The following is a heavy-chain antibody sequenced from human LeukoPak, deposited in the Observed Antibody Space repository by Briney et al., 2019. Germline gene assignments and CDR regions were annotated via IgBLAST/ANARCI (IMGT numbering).Heavy chain of an antibody. Sequence: PSETLSLTCSVSGGSISSLYWSWSRQPPGKGLEWVGYIYYTGSTNYNPSLKSPSAMFVDMSKNQFSLRLSSVTAADTAVYYCARHRAYSSSSPFDYWGQGTLVSDSS. CDR3: ARHRAYSSSSPFDY. J-gene: IGHJ4*02. CDR2: IYYTGST. V-gene: IGHV4-59*08. CDR1: GGSISSLY. D-gene: IGHD6-6*01.